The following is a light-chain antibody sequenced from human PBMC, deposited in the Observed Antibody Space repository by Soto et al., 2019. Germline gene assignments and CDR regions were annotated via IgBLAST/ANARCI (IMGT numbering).Light chain of an antibody. J-gene: IGLJ1*01. V-gene: IGLV2-8*01. CDR3: YSHEGTNRV. CDR1: SSDVGGYNY. CDR2: EVT. Sequence: QSALTQPPSASGSPGQSVTISCTGTSSDVGGYNYVSWYQQHPGKAPKLMIYEVTKRPSGVPDRFSGYKSGNTASLTVSGLLAEDEADYYCYSHEGTNRVFGHGTKLTV.